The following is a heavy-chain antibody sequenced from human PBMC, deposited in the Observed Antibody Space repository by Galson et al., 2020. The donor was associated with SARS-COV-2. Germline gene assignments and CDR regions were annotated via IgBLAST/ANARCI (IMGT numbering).Heavy chain of an antibody. Sequence: GESLKISCAASGFSFSNHGMHWVRQAPGKGLEWVAIISYDSTNKYYADSVKGRFIISRDNSKNTLYLQINSLRPDDTAVYSCARAQYGVRTLYAFDSWGQGTMVTASS. D-gene: IGHD3-10*01. CDR2: ISYDSTNK. J-gene: IGHJ3*02. CDR3: ARAQYGVRTLYAFDS. V-gene: IGHV3-30*03. CDR1: GFSFSNHG.